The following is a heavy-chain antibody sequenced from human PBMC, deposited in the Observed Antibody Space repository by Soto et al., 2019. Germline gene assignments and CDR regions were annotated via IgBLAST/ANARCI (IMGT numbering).Heavy chain of an antibody. CDR2: ILLRDSIT. D-gene: IGHD4-17*01. J-gene: IGHJ3*01. CDR1: GYNFSIKW. V-gene: IGHV5-51*01. Sequence: PGESLKISCKGSGYNFSIKWIAWVRQMPGKGLEWMGIILLRDSITAYSPSFQGQVAISADKSISAAYLHWSSLQASDTAIYYCASHTVHGAFDVCGRGTLVP. CDR3: ASHTVHGAFDV.